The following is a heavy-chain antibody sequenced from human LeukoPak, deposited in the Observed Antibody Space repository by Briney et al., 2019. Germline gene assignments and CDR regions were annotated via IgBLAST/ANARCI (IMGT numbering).Heavy chain of an antibody. CDR3: ARLVPPNWFDP. V-gene: IGHV4-39*01. CDR1: GGSISSSSYY. CDR2: IYYSGST. D-gene: IGHD2-8*01. Sequence: SETLSLTCTVSGGSISSSSYYWGWIRQPPVKGLEWIGSIYYSGSTYYNPSLKSRVTISVDTSKNQFSLKLSSVTAADTAVYYCARLVPPNWFDPWGQGTLVTVSS. J-gene: IGHJ5*02.